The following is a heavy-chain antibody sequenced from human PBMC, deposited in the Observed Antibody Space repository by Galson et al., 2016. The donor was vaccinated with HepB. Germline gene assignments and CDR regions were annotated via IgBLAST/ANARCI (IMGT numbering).Heavy chain of an antibody. D-gene: IGHD4-11*01. V-gene: IGHV3-21*06. CDR1: GFTFSTYD. CDR2: IGPTGSNK. J-gene: IGHJ4*02. Sequence: SLRLSCAASGFTFSTYDMNWVRQAPGKGLEWVSSIGPTGSNKHSADSVKGRIAISRDNAKNSMYLLLNSLRDEDTAVYYCTRGGLQYYFDCWGQGALVTVSS. CDR3: TRGGLQYYFDC.